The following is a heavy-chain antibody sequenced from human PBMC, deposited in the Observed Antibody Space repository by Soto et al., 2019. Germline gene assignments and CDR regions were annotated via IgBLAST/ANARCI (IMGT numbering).Heavy chain of an antibody. CDR2: ISDSGGST. J-gene: IGHJ4*02. CDR1: GFTFSSYA. V-gene: IGHV3-23*01. Sequence: EVQLLESGGDLVQPGGSLRLSCAASGFTFSSYAMSWVRQAPGKGLEWVSAISDSGGSTYYADSVKGRFTISRDNSKNTLYLQMKSLRAEDTAVYYCAKVVAVAGKGPFDYWGQGTLVTVSS. D-gene: IGHD6-19*01. CDR3: AKVVAVAGKGPFDY.